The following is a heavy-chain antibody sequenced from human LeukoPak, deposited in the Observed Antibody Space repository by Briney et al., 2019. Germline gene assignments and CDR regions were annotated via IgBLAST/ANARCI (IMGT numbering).Heavy chain of an antibody. CDR2: IYYSGNT. V-gene: IGHV4-34*01. Sequence: SETLSLTCAVYGGSFSGYYWGWIRQPPGKGLEWIGTIYYSGNTYYSPSLKSRVTISVDTSKNQFSLKLSSVTAADTAVYYCARQLPSRAVSGTPDYLDYWGQGTLVTVSS. CDR3: ARQLPSRAVSGTPDYLDY. D-gene: IGHD6-19*01. J-gene: IGHJ4*02. CDR1: GGSFSGYY.